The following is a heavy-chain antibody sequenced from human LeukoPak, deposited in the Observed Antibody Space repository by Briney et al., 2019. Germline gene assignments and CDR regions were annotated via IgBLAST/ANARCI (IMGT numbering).Heavy chain of an antibody. D-gene: IGHD6-19*01. CDR3: VKDMGVAGSYAFDI. J-gene: IGHJ3*02. CDR2: IKTDGSEK. V-gene: IGHV3-7*03. CDR1: GFTFSNYW. Sequence: GGSLRLSCEGSGFTFSNYWMGWVRQAPGKGLQWVANIKTDGSEKYYVDSVKGRFTISRDNAKNSLYLQMNSLRAEDTAVYYCVKDMGVAGSYAFDIWGQGTMVTVSS.